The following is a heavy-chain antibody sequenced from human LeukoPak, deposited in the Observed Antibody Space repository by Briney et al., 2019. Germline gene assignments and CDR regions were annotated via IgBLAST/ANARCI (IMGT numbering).Heavy chain of an antibody. Sequence: KPGGSLRLSCAASGFTFSDYYMNWIRQAPGKGLEWVSYISSSSSYTNYADSVKGRFTISRDNAKNSLYVQMNSLRAEDTAVYYCALLVTFDAFDLWGQGTMVTVSS. CDR2: ISSSSSYT. D-gene: IGHD4-23*01. J-gene: IGHJ3*01. V-gene: IGHV3-11*03. CDR3: ALLVTFDAFDL. CDR1: GFTFSDYY.